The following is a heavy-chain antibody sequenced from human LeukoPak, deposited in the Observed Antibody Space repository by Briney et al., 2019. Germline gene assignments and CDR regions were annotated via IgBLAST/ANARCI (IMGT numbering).Heavy chain of an antibody. CDR1: GGSFSGYY. J-gene: IGHJ4*02. CDR2: INHSGRT. V-gene: IGHV4-34*01. Sequence: SETLSLTCAVYGGSFSGYYWSWIRQTPGKGLEWIGEINHSGRTNYNSSLKTRVTISLDTSKNQFSLKLSSVTAADTAVYYCARARSQGPSNFDYWGRGTLVTVSS. CDR3: ARARSQGPSNFDY.